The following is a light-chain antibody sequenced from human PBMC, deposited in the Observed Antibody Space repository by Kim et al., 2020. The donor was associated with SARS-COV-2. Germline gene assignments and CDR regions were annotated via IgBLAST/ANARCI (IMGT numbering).Light chain of an antibody. Sequence: PGKAARITCGGNNVGGKSVHLYQQKPGQAPVLVIYYDSDRPSGIPERFSGSNSGNTATLTISRVEAGDEADYYCQVWDTSSDHWVFGGGTQLTVL. J-gene: IGLJ3*02. CDR2: YDS. V-gene: IGLV3-21*04. CDR3: QVWDTSSDHWV. CDR1: NVGGKS.